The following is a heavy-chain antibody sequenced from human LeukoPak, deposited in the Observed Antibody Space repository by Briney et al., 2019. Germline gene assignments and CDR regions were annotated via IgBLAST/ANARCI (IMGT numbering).Heavy chain of an antibody. J-gene: IGHJ6*02. CDR2: ISAGGANT. Sequence: PGGSLRLSCAASGFTFSTYAMNWVRQAPGKGLEWVSGISAGGANTYYADYVKGRFTISRDNSKDTLFLHVNSLRAEDTAIYYCARVLRYCATTCYGPYAMDVWGQGTTVTVSS. CDR3: ARVLRYCATTCYGPYAMDV. D-gene: IGHD2-2*01. CDR1: GFTFSTYA. V-gene: IGHV3-23*01.